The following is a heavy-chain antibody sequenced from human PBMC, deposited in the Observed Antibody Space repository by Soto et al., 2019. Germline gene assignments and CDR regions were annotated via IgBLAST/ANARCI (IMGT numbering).Heavy chain of an antibody. J-gene: IGHJ6*02. CDR2: ISYDGTIT. CDR3: ATTRVGPFCSSICFSATFDVIDA. CDR1: GLTMSSYW. Sequence: QPGGSVRLACSAGGLTMSSYWMHWVRQAPGKGVEWVAVISYDGTITYYADSVKGRFTISRDNSNNTLYLQMNSLRTEDTAVYYCATTRVGPFCSSICFSATFDVIDAWGQRTTLTVSS. D-gene: IGHD2-2*01. V-gene: IGHV3-30-3*01.